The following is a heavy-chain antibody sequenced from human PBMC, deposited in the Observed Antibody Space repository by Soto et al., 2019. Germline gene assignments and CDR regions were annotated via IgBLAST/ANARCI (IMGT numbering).Heavy chain of an antibody. D-gene: IGHD6-19*01. Sequence: GGSLRLSCAASGFTFSSYSMNWVRQAPGKGLEWVSSISSSSSYIYYADLEKGRFTISRDNAKNSLYLQMNSQRAEGTAVFYRARGGAGDALDIWGQGTMVTVSS. J-gene: IGHJ3*02. CDR3: ARGGAGDALDI. CDR2: ISSSSSYI. V-gene: IGHV3-21*01. CDR1: GFTFSSYS.